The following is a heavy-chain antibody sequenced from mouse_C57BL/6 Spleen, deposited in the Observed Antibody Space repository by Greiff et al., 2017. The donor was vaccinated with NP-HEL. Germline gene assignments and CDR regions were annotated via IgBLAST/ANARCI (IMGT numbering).Heavy chain of an antibody. J-gene: IGHJ3*01. CDR3: AREDGYYSWFAY. CDR1: GFTFSDYG. D-gene: IGHD2-3*01. V-gene: IGHV5-17*01. CDR2: ISSGSSTI. Sequence: DVKLVESGGGLVKPGGSLKLSCAASGFTFSDYGMHWVRQAPEKGLEWVAYISSGSSTIYYADTVKGRFTISRDNAKNTLFLQMTSLRSEDTAMYYCAREDGYYSWFAYWGQGTLVTVSA.